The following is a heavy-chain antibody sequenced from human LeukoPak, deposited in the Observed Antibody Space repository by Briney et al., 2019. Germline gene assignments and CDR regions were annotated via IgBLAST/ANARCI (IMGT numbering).Heavy chain of an antibody. Sequence: SETLSLTCTVSGGSISSSSYYWGWIRQPPGKGLEWIGSIYYSGSTYYNPSLKSRVTISVDTSKNQFSLKLSSVTAADTAVYYCARTWAYGSGSYIPSPNYFDYWGQGTLVTVSS. V-gene: IGHV4-39*01. CDR3: ARTWAYGSGSYIPSPNYFDY. CDR1: GGSISSSSYY. CDR2: IYYSGST. J-gene: IGHJ4*02. D-gene: IGHD3-10*01.